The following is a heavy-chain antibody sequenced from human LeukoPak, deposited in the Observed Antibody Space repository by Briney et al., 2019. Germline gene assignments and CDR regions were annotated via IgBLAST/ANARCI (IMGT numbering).Heavy chain of an antibody. D-gene: IGHD3-22*01. CDR1: GGSISSYY. J-gene: IGHJ4*02. Sequence: SETLSLTCTVSGGSISSYYWNWIRQPPGKGLEWIGYVFYSGSTNYNPSLKSRVTISIDTSKNQFSLRLSSVTAADTAVYYSVIYDSSGFDYWGQGTLVTVSS. V-gene: IGHV4-59*01. CDR2: VFYSGST. CDR3: VIYDSSGFDY.